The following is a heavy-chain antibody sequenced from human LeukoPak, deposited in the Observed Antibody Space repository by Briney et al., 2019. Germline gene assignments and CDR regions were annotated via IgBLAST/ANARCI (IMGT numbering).Heavy chain of an antibody. Sequence: GGSLRLSCAASGFTFSSYGMHWVRQAPGKGLEWVTFIRYDGSNKYYADSVKGRFTISRGNSKNTLYLQMNSLRAEDTAVYYCAKGSKEVLFTRDHYMDVWGKGTTVTISS. CDR2: IRYDGSNK. J-gene: IGHJ6*03. D-gene: IGHD3-3*01. V-gene: IGHV3-30*02. CDR3: AKGSKEVLFTRDHYMDV. CDR1: GFTFSSYG.